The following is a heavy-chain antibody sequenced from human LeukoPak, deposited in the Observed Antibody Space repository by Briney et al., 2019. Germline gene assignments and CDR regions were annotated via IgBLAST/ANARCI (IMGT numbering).Heavy chain of an antibody. CDR2: INHSGST. CDR3: ARYTMGYAGAFDI. J-gene: IGHJ3*02. D-gene: IGHD3-10*01. V-gene: IGHV4-34*01. CDR1: GGSFSGYY. Sequence: PSETLSLTCAVYGGSFSGYYWSWIRQPPGKGLEWIGEINHSGSTNYNPSLKGRVTISVDTSKNQFSLKLSSVTAADTAVYYCARYTMGYAGAFDIWGQGTMVTVSS.